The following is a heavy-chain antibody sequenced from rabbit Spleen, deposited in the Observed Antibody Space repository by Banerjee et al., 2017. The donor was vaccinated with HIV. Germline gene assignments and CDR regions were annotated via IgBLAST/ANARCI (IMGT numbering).Heavy chain of an antibody. CDR1: GFSFSSSYW. J-gene: IGHJ4*01. V-gene: IGHV1S40*01. CDR2: IYTGSSGST. D-gene: IGHD1-1*01. Sequence: QSLKESGGDLVKPGASLTLTCTASGFSFSSSYWICWVRQAPGKGLEWIACIYTGSSGSTYYASWAKGRFTISKTSSTVDLKMTSLTAADTATYFCTRDYWASALWGPGTLVTVS. CDR3: TRDYWASAL.